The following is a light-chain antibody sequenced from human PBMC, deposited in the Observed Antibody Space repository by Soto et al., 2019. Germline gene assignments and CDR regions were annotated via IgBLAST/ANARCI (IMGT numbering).Light chain of an antibody. Sequence: DIQMTQAPSSLSASVGDRVTLTCRASQSVAGYLNWYQQKPGGAPHLLIYAASTLQSGVPSRFSGSGSVTDFKLTISSLQPEDVATYYCQQCYTSSWTFGPGTKVDIK. J-gene: IGKJ1*01. CDR3: QQCYTSSWT. CDR1: QSVAGY. V-gene: IGKV1-39*01. CDR2: AAS.